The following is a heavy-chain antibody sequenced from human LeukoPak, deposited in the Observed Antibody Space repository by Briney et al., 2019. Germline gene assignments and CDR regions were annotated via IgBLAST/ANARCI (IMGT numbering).Heavy chain of an antibody. CDR3: TRDGEFFDY. Sequence: GGSLRLSCAASGFTFSNAWMSWVRQAPGKGLEWVGRIKSKTVGGTTDYAAPVKGRFTISRDDSKNTLYLQMNSLKTEGTAVYYCTRDGEFFDYWGQGTLVTVSS. V-gene: IGHV3-15*01. CDR2: IKSKTVGGTT. J-gene: IGHJ4*02. D-gene: IGHD3-10*01. CDR1: GFTFSNAW.